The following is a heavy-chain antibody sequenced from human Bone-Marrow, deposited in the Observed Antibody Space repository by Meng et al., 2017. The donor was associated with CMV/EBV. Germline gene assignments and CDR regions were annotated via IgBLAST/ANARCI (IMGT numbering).Heavy chain of an antibody. Sequence: GESLKISCAASGFTFSSYGMHWVRQAPGKGLEWVAFIRYDGSNKYYADSVKGRFTISRDNSKNTLYLQMNSLRAEDTAVYYCAKDLSIGDPLEWLLFYYYGMDVWGQGTTVTVSS. J-gene: IGHJ6*02. D-gene: IGHD3-3*01. V-gene: IGHV3-30*02. CDR1: GFTFSSYG. CDR3: AKDLSIGDPLEWLLFYYYGMDV. CDR2: IRYDGSNK.